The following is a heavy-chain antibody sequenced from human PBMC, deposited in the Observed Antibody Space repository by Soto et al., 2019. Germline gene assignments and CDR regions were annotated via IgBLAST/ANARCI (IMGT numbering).Heavy chain of an antibody. V-gene: IGHV3-30-3*01. Sequence: GGSLRLSCAASGFTFSSYAMHWVRQAPGKGLEWVAVISYDGSNKYYADSVKGRFTISRDNSKNTLYLQMNSLRAEDTAVYYCARDSTYYDSSGYYYDHHYYGLDVWGQGTTVTVSS. J-gene: IGHJ6*02. CDR2: ISYDGSNK. CDR3: ARDSTYYDSSGYYYDHHYYGLDV. CDR1: GFTFSSYA. D-gene: IGHD3-22*01.